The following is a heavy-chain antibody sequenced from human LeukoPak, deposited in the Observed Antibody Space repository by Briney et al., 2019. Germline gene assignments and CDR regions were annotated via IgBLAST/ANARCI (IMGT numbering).Heavy chain of an antibody. CDR2: ISYDGSNK. CDR1: GFTFSSYA. J-gene: IGHJ4*02. D-gene: IGHD3-10*01. V-gene: IGHV3-30-3*01. Sequence: GGSLRLSCAASGFTFSSYAMHWVRQAPGKGLEWVAVISYDGSNKYYADSVKGRFTISRDNSKNTLYLQMNSLRAEDTAVYYCARLNKYGSGTDFDYWGQGTLVTVSS. CDR3: ARLNKYGSGTDFDY.